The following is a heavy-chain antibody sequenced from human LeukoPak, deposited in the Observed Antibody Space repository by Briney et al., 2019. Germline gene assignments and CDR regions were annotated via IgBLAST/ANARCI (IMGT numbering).Heavy chain of an antibody. CDR3: AGGGFYYYDSSGYYGFDP. V-gene: IGHV3-7*01. CDR1: GFTFSSYW. J-gene: IGHJ5*02. Sequence: GGSLRLSCAASGFTFSSYWMGWVRQAPGKGLEWVANIKQDGSEKYYVDSVKGRFTISRDNAKNSLYLQMNSLRAEDTAVYYCAGGGFYYYDSSGYYGFDPWGQGTLVTVSS. D-gene: IGHD3-22*01. CDR2: IKQDGSEK.